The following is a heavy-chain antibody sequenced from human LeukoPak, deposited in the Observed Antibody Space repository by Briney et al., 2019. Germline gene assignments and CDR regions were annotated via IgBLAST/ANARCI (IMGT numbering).Heavy chain of an antibody. Sequence: GGSLRLSCAASRFSFSNSWMHWVRQTPGKGLEWVSSIRGDGGDTTYADSVKGRFTISRDNAKNTLYLQMNSLRADDTAVYYCAAEHDGFDIWGQGTMVTVSS. CDR2: IRGDGGDT. CDR3: AAEHDGFDI. J-gene: IGHJ3*02. V-gene: IGHV3-74*01. CDR1: RFSFSNSW.